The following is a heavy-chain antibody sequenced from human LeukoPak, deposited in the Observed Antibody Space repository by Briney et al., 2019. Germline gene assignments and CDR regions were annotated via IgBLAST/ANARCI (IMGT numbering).Heavy chain of an antibody. V-gene: IGHV3-23*01. Sequence: PGGSLRLSCAAPGFTFKNYGMSWVRQAPGKGLEWVSDISGTGANTYYADSVKGRFTISRDNSKNTVYLQLNSLRAEDTAVYHCARVKGSGSYFLVFDYWGQGTLATVSS. D-gene: IGHD1-26*01. CDR1: GFTFKNYG. CDR2: ISGTGANT. CDR3: ARVKGSGSYFLVFDY. J-gene: IGHJ4*02.